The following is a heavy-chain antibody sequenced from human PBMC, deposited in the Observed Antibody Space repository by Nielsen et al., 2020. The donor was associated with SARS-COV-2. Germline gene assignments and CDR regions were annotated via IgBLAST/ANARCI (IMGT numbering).Heavy chain of an antibody. D-gene: IGHD3-10*01. CDR2: ISAYNGNT. V-gene: IGHV1-18*04. Sequence: VKVSCKASGYTFTSYGISWVRQAPGQGLEWMGWISAYNGNTNYAQKLQGRVTMTTDTSTSTAYMELRSPRSDDTAVYYCARDGITMVRGVIQYYYYYYMDVWGKGTTVTVSS. CDR3: ARDGITMVRGVIQYYYYYYMDV. J-gene: IGHJ6*03. CDR1: GYTFTSYG.